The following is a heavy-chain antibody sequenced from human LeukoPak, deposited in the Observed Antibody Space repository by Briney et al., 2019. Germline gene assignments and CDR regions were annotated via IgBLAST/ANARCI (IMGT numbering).Heavy chain of an antibody. CDR1: GLLFCFYW. Sequence: GGSVSLLCGPWGLLFCFYWVLGAARARGGGGVGVSRFNTDGSSTSYADSVKGRFTISRDNAKNKLYLQMKSLRAEDTALYYCVRGQVAAGGLDYWGQGTLVTVSS. CDR3: VRGQVAAGGLDY. J-gene: IGHJ4*02. CDR2: FNTDGSST. D-gene: IGHD2-15*01. V-gene: IGHV3-74*01.